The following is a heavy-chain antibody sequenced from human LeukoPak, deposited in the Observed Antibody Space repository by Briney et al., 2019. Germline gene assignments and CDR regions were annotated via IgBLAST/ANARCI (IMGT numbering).Heavy chain of an antibody. CDR1: GFTFSSHW. CDR3: ARDRYYDSSGLDV. Sequence: PGGSLRLSCAASGFTFSSHWMSWVRQAPGKGLEWVANIKQDGSEKYYVDSVKGRFTISRDNAKNSLYLQMNSLRAEDTAVYYCARDRYYDSSGLDVWGKGTTVTVSS. CDR2: IKQDGSEK. J-gene: IGHJ6*04. D-gene: IGHD3-22*01. V-gene: IGHV3-7*01.